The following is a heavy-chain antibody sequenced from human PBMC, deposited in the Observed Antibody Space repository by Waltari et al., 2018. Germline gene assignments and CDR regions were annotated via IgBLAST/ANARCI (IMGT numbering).Heavy chain of an antibody. CDR1: SGSFNAYF. CDR2: ISFSGTT. CDR3: ARTYLYYGSGRSELDY. V-gene: IGHV4-34*01. J-gene: IGHJ4*02. Sequence: QVRLAQWGADLLKPSETLSLTCAIYSGSFNAYFWTWIRQSPGGGLEWIGDISFSGTTNYNPSLESRVSMSVDVSKNQFSLKLTSVTAADTAVYYCARTYLYYGSGRSELDYWGRGTLVTVSS. D-gene: IGHD3-10*01.